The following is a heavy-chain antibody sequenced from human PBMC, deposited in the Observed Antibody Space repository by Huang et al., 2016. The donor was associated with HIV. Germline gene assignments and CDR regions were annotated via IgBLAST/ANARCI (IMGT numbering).Heavy chain of an antibody. V-gene: IGHV1-18*01. J-gene: IGHJ5*01. CDR1: GYIFTKYG. CDR3: ARDHWYPLQNWFDL. D-gene: IGHD1-1*01. Sequence: QVELVQSGAEVRRPGASVRVSCKAAGYIFTKYGINWVRQAPGQGLGWMGWIIAYKGNTNYAEKFQGRVTLTRDTSATTAYMELRDVTSADTAVYYCARDHWYPLQNWFDLWGQGTLVTVSS. CDR2: IIAYKGNT.